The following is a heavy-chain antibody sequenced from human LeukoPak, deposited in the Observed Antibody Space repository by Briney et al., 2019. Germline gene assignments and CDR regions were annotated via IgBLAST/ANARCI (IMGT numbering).Heavy chain of an antibody. Sequence: PSETLSLTCTVSDGSISSFTYYWGWIRQPPGKGLEWIGSVYYSGSTYYNPSLKSRVTISVDTSKSHFSLKLTSVTAADTAVYYCGTAAAPTACDIWGQGTMVTVSS. D-gene: IGHD2-2*01. CDR2: VYYSGST. J-gene: IGHJ3*02. V-gene: IGHV4-39*01. CDR3: GTAAAPTACDI. CDR1: DGSISSFTYY.